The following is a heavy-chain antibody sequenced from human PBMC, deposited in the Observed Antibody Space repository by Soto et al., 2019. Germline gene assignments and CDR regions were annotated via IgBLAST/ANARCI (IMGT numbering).Heavy chain of an antibody. V-gene: IGHV5-10-1*03. CDR3: AKLQLEGNAFNI. CDR2: IDPSDSYT. Sequence: EVQLVQSGAEVKKPGESLRISCKGSGYSFSSYWITWVRQMPGKGLEWMGRIDPSDSYTNYSPSFRGHVTISSDKSISTAYLQWSSVQASDTAMYYCAKLQLEGNAFNIWGQGTMVTVSS. J-gene: IGHJ3*02. D-gene: IGHD6-13*01. CDR1: GYSFSSYW.